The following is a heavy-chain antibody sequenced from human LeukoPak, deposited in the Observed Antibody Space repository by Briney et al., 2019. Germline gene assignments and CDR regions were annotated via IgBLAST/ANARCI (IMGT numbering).Heavy chain of an antibody. Sequence: ASVKVSCKASGYTFTSYDINWVRQAPGQGLEWMGWINPNSGGTNYAQKFQGRVTMTRDTSISTAYMELSRLRSDDTAVYYCARDLADSSAPDYWGQGTLVTVSS. V-gene: IGHV1-2*02. J-gene: IGHJ4*02. CDR2: INPNSGGT. D-gene: IGHD6-19*01. CDR1: GYTFTSYD. CDR3: ARDLADSSAPDY.